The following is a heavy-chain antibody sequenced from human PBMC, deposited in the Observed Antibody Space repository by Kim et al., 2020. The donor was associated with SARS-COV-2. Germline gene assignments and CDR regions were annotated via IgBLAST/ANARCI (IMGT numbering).Heavy chain of an antibody. Sequence: ASVKVSCKASGYTFTSYGISWVRQAPGQGLEWMGWISAYKGNTNYAQKLQGRVTMTTDTSTSTAYMELRSLRSDDTAVYYCARGQPRRKLLWFGELLGGMDVWGQGTTVTVSS. V-gene: IGHV1-18*01. CDR1: GYTFTSYG. CDR3: ARGQPRRKLLWFGELLGGMDV. CDR2: ISAYKGNT. J-gene: IGHJ6*02. D-gene: IGHD3-10*01.